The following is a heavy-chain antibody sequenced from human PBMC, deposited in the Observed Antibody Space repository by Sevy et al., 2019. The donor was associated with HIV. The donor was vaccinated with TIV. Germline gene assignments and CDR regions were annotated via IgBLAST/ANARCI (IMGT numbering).Heavy chain of an antibody. Sequence: GGSLRLSCAASGFTFSSYAMSWVRQAPGTGLEWVSAISGSGGSTYYADSVKGRFTISRDNSKNTLYLQMNSLRAEDTAVYYCAKDIVVVVAAHDGMDVWGQWTTVTVSS. V-gene: IGHV3-23*01. CDR1: GFTFSSYA. CDR3: AKDIVVVVAAHDGMDV. J-gene: IGHJ6*02. CDR2: ISGSGGST. D-gene: IGHD2-15*01.